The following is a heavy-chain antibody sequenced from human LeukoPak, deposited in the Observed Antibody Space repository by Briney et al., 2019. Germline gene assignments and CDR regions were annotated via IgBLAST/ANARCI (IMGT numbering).Heavy chain of an antibody. V-gene: IGHV3-30-3*01. Sequence: GRSLRLSCAASGFTFSSYAMHWVRQAPGKGLEWVAVISYDGSNKYYADSVKGRFTISRDNSKNTLYLQMNSLRAEDTAVYYCASKGVTRLGVVTYYFDYWGQGTLVTVSS. CDR3: ASKGVTRLGVVTYYFDY. J-gene: IGHJ4*02. CDR2: ISYDGSNK. CDR1: GFTFSSYA. D-gene: IGHD3-3*01.